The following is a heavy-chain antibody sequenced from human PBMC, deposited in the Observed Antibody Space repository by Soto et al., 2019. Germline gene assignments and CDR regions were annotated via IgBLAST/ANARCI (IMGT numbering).Heavy chain of an antibody. CDR3: ARGYCRSYVAY. CDR2: ISVYNGNT. D-gene: IGHD1-26*01. J-gene: IGHJ4*02. V-gene: IGHV1-18*01. CDR1: GYSFSDYG. Sequence: ASVKVSCKASGYSFSDYGINWVRQAPGQGLEWMGWISVYNGNTDYAQKIQGRVTMTTDTSTSTAYMELRSLKPDDTAVYYCARGYCRSYVAYWGQGTLVTVSS.